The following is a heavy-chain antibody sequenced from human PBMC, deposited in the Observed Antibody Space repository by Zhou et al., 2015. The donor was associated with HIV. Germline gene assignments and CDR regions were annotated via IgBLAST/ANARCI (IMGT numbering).Heavy chain of an antibody. CDR3: VRGGFDPDWGSYGYPYHFDY. CDR2: IIPFYGPA. J-gene: IGHJ4*02. V-gene: IGHV1-69*01. CDR1: GGNFVTNA. Sequence: QVHLVQSGAEVKKSGSSVTVSCKSSGGNFVTNALSWVRQAPGQGFDWMGGIIPFYGPAIFAKKFQGRLKITADESTSTVYMSLSGLSSDDTAVYYCVRGGFDPDWGSYGYPYHFDYWGQGTLVSVSS. D-gene: IGHD3-16*01.